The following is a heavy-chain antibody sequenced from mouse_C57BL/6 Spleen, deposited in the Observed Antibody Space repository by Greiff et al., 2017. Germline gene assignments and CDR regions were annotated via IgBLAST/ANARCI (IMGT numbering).Heavy chain of an antibody. CDR3: ARGELGFDY. Sequence: EVQLVESEGGLVQPGSSMKLSCTASGFTFSDYYMAWVRQVPEKGLEWVANINYDGSSTYYLDSLKSRFIISRDNAKNNLYLQMSSLKSEDTATYYCARGELGFDYWGQGTTLTVSS. J-gene: IGHJ2*01. D-gene: IGHD4-1*01. CDR2: INYDGSST. CDR1: GFTFSDYY. V-gene: IGHV5-16*01.